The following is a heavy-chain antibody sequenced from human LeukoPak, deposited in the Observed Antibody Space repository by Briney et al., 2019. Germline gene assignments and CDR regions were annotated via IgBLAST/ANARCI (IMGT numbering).Heavy chain of an antibody. Sequence: PSETLSLTCTVSGGSISSGDYYWSWIRQPPGKALEWIGYIYYSGSTYYNPSLKSRVTISVDTSKNQFSLKLSSVTAADTAVYYCAGSSSWYVLTPWGQGTLVTVSS. J-gene: IGHJ5*02. D-gene: IGHD6-13*01. CDR1: GGSISSGDYY. CDR2: IYYSGST. CDR3: AGSSSWYVLTP. V-gene: IGHV4-30-4*01.